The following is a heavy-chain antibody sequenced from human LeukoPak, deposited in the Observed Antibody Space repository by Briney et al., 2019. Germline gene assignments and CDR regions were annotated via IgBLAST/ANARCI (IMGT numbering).Heavy chain of an antibody. V-gene: IGHV1-2*02. CDR1: GYTFTGFY. J-gene: IGHJ4*02. CDR2: INPKSGGT. Sequence: GASVKVSCKASGYTFTGFYMHWVRQAPGQGLEWMGWINPKSGGTNYAQKFQGRVTMTRDMSTSTVYMELSSLRSEDTAVYYCAREHLVNCGGDCYLGYWGQGTLVTVPS. D-gene: IGHD2-21*02. CDR3: AREHLVNCGGDCYLGY.